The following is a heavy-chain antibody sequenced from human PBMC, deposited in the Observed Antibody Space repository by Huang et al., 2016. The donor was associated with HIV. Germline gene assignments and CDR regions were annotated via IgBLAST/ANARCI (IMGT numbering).Heavy chain of an antibody. J-gene: IGHJ6*02. V-gene: IGHV4-39*02. CDR3: AREVRSVDTDRPDGYYYRGLDV. CDR2: VYFLGNT. CDR1: GTSMTSCTFY. D-gene: IGHD2-2*03. Sequence: QLRESAPGLVTPSETLALTCSASGTSMTSCTFYWGWFRQPPGRGLEWNGSVYFLGNTYSNPALKSRVTISIDTANKQYFMRLTSVTAADTAVYFCAREVRSVDTDRPDGYYYRGLDVWGQGTTVIVSS.